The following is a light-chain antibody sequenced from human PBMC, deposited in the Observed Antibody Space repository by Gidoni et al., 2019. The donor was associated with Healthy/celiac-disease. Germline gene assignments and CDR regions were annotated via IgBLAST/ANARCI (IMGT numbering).Light chain of an antibody. Sequence: IVITQSPATLAVSPVEIATLSCRASQSVSSNLAWYQQKPGQAPRLLIYGASTRATGIPARFSGSGSGTEFTLTISSLQSEDFAVYYCQQYNNWPMYTFGQXTKLEIK. CDR2: GAS. J-gene: IGKJ2*01. V-gene: IGKV3-15*01. CDR3: QQYNNWPMYT. CDR1: QSVSSN.